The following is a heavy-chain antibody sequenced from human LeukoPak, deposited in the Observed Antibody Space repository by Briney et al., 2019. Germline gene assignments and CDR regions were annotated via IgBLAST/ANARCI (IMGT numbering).Heavy chain of an antibody. V-gene: IGHV3-7*01. J-gene: IGHJ4*02. D-gene: IGHD4-17*01. Sequence: GGSLRLSCAASGFTFSSYWMSWVRQAPGKGLEWVANIKQDGSEKYYVDSVKGRFTISRDNAKNSLYLQVNSLRAEDTAVYYCARDGGYGDYGSYYFDYWGQGTLVTVSS. CDR1: GFTFSSYW. CDR2: IKQDGSEK. CDR3: ARDGGYGDYGSYYFDY.